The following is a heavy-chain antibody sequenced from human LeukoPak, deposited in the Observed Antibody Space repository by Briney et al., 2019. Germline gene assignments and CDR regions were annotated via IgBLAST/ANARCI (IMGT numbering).Heavy chain of an antibody. CDR2: IYYSGST. CDR3: AREMGVVTAHGIDV. CDR1: GGSISSISSNNYH. J-gene: IGHJ6*02. D-gene: IGHD2-21*02. Sequence: PSENLSLTCIVSGGSISSISSNNYHWGWIRQPPGKGLEWIGSIYYSGSTYYNPSLKSRVTISVDTSKNQFSLKLSSVTAADTALYYCAREMGVVTAHGIDVWGQGTTVTVSS. V-gene: IGHV4-39*02.